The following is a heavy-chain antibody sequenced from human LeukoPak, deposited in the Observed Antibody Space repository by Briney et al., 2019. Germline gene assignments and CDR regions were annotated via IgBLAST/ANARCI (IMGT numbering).Heavy chain of an antibody. CDR3: ARDGDIEATSGSPLDY. CDR2: ISYDGSNK. J-gene: IGHJ4*02. Sequence: PGGSLRLSCTASGFTFSSYAMHWVRQAPGKGLEWVAVISYDGSNKYYADSVKGRFTISRDNSKNTLYLQMNSLRAEDTAVYYCARDGDIEATSGSPLDYWGQGTLVTVSS. CDR1: GFTFSSYA. D-gene: IGHD5-12*01. V-gene: IGHV3-30*04.